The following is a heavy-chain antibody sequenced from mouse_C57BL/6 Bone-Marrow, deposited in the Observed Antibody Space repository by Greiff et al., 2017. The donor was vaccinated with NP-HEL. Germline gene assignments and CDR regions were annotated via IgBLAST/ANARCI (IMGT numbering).Heavy chain of an antibody. Sequence: EVQLQESGPELVKPGDSVKISCKASGYSFTGYFMNWVMQSHGKSLEWIGRINPYNGDTFYNQKFKGKATLTVDKSSSTAHMELRSLTSEDSAVYYCASYYYGSSPYWYFDVWGTGTTVTVSS. CDR1: GYSFTGYF. CDR2: INPYNGDT. D-gene: IGHD1-1*01. CDR3: ASYYYGSSPYWYFDV. J-gene: IGHJ1*03. V-gene: IGHV1-20*01.